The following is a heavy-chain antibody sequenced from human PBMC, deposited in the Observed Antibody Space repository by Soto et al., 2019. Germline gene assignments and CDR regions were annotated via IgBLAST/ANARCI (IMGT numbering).Heavy chain of an antibody. V-gene: IGHV1-18*01. CDR2: ISAYNGNT. D-gene: IGHD3-22*01. CDR1: GYTFTSYG. CDR3: ARDRYYDSSGCFDY. J-gene: IGHJ4*02. Sequence: ASVKVSCKASGYTFTSYGISWVRQAPGQGLEWMGWISAYNGNTNYAQKLQGRVTMTTDTSTSTAYMELRSLRSDDTAVYYCARDRYYDSSGCFDYWGQGTLVTVSS.